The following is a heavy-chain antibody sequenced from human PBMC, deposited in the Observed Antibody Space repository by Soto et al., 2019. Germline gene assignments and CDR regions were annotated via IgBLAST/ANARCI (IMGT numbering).Heavy chain of an antibody. CDR1: GYTFTRSD. CDR3: AREGVRGMDV. J-gene: IGHJ6*02. CDR2: MNPNSGNT. V-gene: IGHV1-8*01. D-gene: IGHD3-16*01. Sequence: QVPLVQSGAEVKKPGASVKVSCKASGYTFTRSDINGVRQATGQGLEWMGWMNPNSGNTGYAQKFEGSITVTRNTSISTAYMELSSLRSEDTAVSYCAREGVRGMDVWGQGTTVTVSS.